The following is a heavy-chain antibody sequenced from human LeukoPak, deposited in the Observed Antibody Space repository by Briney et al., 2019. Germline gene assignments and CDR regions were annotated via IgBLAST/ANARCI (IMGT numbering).Heavy chain of an antibody. CDR1: GFTFSSYS. J-gene: IGHJ4*02. CDR2: ISSSSSYI. CDR3: AKSYYGSGNDY. D-gene: IGHD3-10*01. Sequence: GGSLRLSCAASGFTFSSYSMNWVRQAPGKGLEWVSSISSSSSYIYYADSVKGRFTISRDNSKNTLYLQMNSLRAEDTAVYYCAKSYYGSGNDYWGQGTLVTVSS. V-gene: IGHV3-21*01.